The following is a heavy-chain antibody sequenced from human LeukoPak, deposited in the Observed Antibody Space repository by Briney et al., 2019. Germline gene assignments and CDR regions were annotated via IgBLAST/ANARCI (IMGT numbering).Heavy chain of an antibody. D-gene: IGHD4-11*01. V-gene: IGHV1-8*01. J-gene: IGHJ4*02. CDR3: ARGPPEKTYSDY. Sequence: GASVKLSCKASGYTFTSYDINWVRQATGPGLEWMGWMKPNNGDAGYAQKFQGRVTMTRNTAINTAYLELNSLTSEDTAVYFCARGPPEKTYSDYWGQGTLVTVSS. CDR1: GYTFTSYD. CDR2: MKPNNGDA.